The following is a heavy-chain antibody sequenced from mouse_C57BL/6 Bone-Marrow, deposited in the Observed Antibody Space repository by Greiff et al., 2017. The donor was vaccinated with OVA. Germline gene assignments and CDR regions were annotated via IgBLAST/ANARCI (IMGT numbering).Heavy chain of an antibody. Sequence: QVQLQQSGSELRSPGSSVKLSCKDFDSEVFPIAYMSWVRQQPGHGFEWIGGILPSIGRTIYGAKFEDKATLDAEQLSITAYLELNSLTCEDSAIYDCSYYDYDGVAFDDWGQGTTLTVSS. V-gene: IGHV15-2*01. CDR3: SYYDYDGVAFDD. J-gene: IGHJ2*01. CDR2: ILPSIGRT. CDR1: DSEVFPIAY. D-gene: IGHD2-4*01.